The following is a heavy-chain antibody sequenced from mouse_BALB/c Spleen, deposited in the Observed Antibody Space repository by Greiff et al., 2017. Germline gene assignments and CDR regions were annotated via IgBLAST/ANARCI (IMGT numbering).Heavy chain of an antibody. Sequence: EVQGVESGGGLVKPGGSLKLSCAASGFAFSSYDMSWVRQTPEKRLEWVAYISSGGGSTYYPDTVKGRFTISRDNAKNTLYLQMSSLKSEDTAMYYCARLWSGNYFDYWGQGTTLTVSS. CDR3: ARLWSGNYFDY. V-gene: IGHV5-12-1*01. CDR2: ISSGGGST. CDR1: GFAFSSYD. D-gene: IGHD1-1*02. J-gene: IGHJ2*01.